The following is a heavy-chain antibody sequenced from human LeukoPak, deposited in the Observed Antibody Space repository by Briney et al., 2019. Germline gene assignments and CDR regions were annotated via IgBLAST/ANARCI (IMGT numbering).Heavy chain of an antibody. CDR2: IWHDGSNE. CDR3: ARWSQYSGGGWYELDY. CDR1: GFTFSAYG. D-gene: IGHD6-19*01. V-gene: IGHV3-33*01. J-gene: IGHJ4*02. Sequence: GTSLRLSCAASGFTFSAYGMHWVRQAPGKGPEWVALIWHDGSNENYADSVRGRFTISRDNSKNTLYLQINSPRAGDTAVYYCARWSQYSGGGWYELDYWGQGTRVTVSS.